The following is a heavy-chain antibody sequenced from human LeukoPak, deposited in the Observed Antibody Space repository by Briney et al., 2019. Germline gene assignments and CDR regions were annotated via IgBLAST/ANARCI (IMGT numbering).Heavy chain of an antibody. CDR2: INPRTGST. V-gene: IGHV1-46*01. CDR3: VRDFLGYSYGYSTKFDP. CDR1: GNTFTSYY. D-gene: IGHD5-18*01. Sequence: ASVKVSCKASGNTFTSYYVHWVRQAPGQGLEWVGIINPRTGSTTYAQKVQGRVIVTRDTSTSTVYMELSSLRSEDTAVYYCVRDFLGYSYGYSTKFDPWGQGTLVTVSS. J-gene: IGHJ5*02.